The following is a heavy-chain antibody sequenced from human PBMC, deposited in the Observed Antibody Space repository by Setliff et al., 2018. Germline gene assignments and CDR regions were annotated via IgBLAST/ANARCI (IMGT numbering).Heavy chain of an antibody. Sequence: NPSETLSLTCSVSGGSISTYYWSWIRQPPGKGLEWIGNINYSGNSNYIPSLKSRVTISVDTPKNQFSLKLSSVTAADTAAYYCARDTRVRDSSSVPSDTFDIWGRGTMVTVSS. CDR2: INYSGNS. CDR3: ARDTRVRDSSSVPSDTFDI. J-gene: IGHJ3*02. D-gene: IGHD2-15*01. CDR1: GGSISTYY. V-gene: IGHV4-59*01.